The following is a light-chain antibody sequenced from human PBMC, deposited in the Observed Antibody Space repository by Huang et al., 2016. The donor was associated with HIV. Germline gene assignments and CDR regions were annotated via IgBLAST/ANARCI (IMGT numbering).Light chain of an antibody. CDR2: WAS. CDR1: QSVLYSSTNKKH. V-gene: IGKV4-1*01. CDR3: HQYFSPPPT. J-gene: IGKJ5*01. Sequence: DIVMTQSPDSLAVSLGERATINCKSSQSVLYSSTNKKHLGWYQQKPGQPPKLRIYWASTRESGVPDRFSGSGSGTDFTLTISSLQAEDVAVYYCHQYFSPPPTFGQGTRLEMK.